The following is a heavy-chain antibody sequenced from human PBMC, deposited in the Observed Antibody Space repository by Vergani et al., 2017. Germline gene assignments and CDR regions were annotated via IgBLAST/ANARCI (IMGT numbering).Heavy chain of an antibody. J-gene: IGHJ6*02. V-gene: IGHV1-69*08. CDR3: AREGSGSYYNYYYGMDV. D-gene: IGHD3-10*01. CDR1: GGTFSSYT. Sequence: QVQLVQSGAEVMKPGSSVKVSCKASGGTFSSYTISWVRQAPGQGLEWMARIIPILGIANYAEKFQGRVTITADKSTSTAYMELSSLRSEDTAVYYCAREGSGSYYNYYYGMDVWGQGTTVTVSS. CDR2: IIPILGIA.